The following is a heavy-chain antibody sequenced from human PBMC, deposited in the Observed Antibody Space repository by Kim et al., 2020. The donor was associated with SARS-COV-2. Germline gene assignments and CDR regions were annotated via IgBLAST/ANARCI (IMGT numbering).Heavy chain of an antibody. CDR2: IWYDGSNK. CDR1: GFTFSSYG. Sequence: GGSLRLSCAASGFTFSSYGMHWVRQAPGKGLEWVAVIWYDGSNKYYADSVKGRFTISRDNSKNTLYLQMNSLRAEDTAVYYCARPPSYSSIGGDAFDIWGQGTMVTVSS. D-gene: IGHD5-18*01. CDR3: ARPPSYSSIGGDAFDI. V-gene: IGHV3-33*01. J-gene: IGHJ3*02.